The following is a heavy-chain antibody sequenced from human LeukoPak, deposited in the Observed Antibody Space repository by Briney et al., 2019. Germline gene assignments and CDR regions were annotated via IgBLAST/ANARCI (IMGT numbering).Heavy chain of an antibody. V-gene: IGHV3-48*02. CDR2: ISTSSSTI. D-gene: IGHD4-17*01. CDR1: GFRFSSYS. J-gene: IGHJ4*02. Sequence: PGGSLRLSCAASGFRFSSYSMNWVRQAPGKGLEWVSYISTSSSTIYYADPVKGRFTVSRDNAKNSLYLQMNSLRDEDTAVYYCATRGTMTTEFDYWGQGTLVTVSS. CDR3: ATRGTMTTEFDY.